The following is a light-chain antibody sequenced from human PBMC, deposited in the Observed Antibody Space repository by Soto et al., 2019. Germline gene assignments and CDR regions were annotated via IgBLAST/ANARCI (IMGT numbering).Light chain of an antibody. V-gene: IGKV3-11*01. Sequence: EIVMTQSPATLSVSPGDRATLSCRASQSFDNYLDWYQQKPGQAPRLLIYESSNRATGIPARFSGSGSGTDFILTISSLEPEDFAVYYCQQRRNWPQTFGQGTKVDIK. CDR1: QSFDNY. J-gene: IGKJ1*01. CDR3: QQRRNWPQT. CDR2: ESS.